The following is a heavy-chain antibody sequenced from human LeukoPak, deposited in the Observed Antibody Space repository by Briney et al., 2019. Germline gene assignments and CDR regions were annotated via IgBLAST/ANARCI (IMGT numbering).Heavy chain of an antibody. CDR1: VFTFSSYA. CDR3: ANMRAYCSGGSCSNDY. CDR2: ISGSGGST. J-gene: IGHJ4*02. Sequence: PGGSLRLSCAASVFTFSSYAMSCVRQAPGKGLEWVSAISGSGGSTYYADSVKGRFNISRDNSKNTLYLQMNSLRAEDTAVYYCANMRAYCSGGSCSNDYWGQGTLVTVSS. V-gene: IGHV3-23*01. D-gene: IGHD2-15*01.